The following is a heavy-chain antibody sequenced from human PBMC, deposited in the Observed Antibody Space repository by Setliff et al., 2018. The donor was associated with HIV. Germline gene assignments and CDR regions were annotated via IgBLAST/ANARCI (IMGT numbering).Heavy chain of an antibody. J-gene: IGHJ4*02. Sequence: SETLSLTCTVSGGSISSSNYYWGWIRQPPGKGLEWIGSIYYSGSTYYNPSLKSRVTISVDTSKNQFSLKLYSVTAADTAVYYCARAYFGSGIYYWGQGTLVTVSS. CDR2: IYYSGST. CDR3: ARAYFGSGIYY. V-gene: IGHV4-39*01. CDR1: GGSISSSNYY. D-gene: IGHD3-10*01.